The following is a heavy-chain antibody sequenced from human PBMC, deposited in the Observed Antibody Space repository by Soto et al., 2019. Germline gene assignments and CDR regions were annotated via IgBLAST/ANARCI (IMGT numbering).Heavy chain of an antibody. Sequence: EVQLLESGGGLVQPGDSLRLSCAASGFSFSSYAMTWVRQAPGKGLEWVSAITGSGGGTYYADSVKGRFTISRDNSKNALYLQMNSLRAEDTAIYYCTKKETTPMIYYYFDYWGLGTLVTVSS. J-gene: IGHJ4*02. CDR2: ITGSGGGT. D-gene: IGHD3-10*01. CDR1: GFSFSSYA. CDR3: TKKETTPMIYYYFDY. V-gene: IGHV3-23*01.